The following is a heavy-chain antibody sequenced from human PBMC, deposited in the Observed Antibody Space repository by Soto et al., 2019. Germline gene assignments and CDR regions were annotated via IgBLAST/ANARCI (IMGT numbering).Heavy chain of an antibody. V-gene: IGHV4-39*01. CDR1: GGSISSSSYY. Sequence: SETLSFTCTVSGGSISSSSYYWGWIRQPPGKGLEWIGSIYYSGSTYYNPSLKSRVTISVDTSKNQFSLKLSSVTAADTAVYYCARHPGYGDNPDYWGQGTLVTVSS. D-gene: IGHD4-17*01. CDR2: IYYSGST. J-gene: IGHJ4*02. CDR3: ARHPGYGDNPDY.